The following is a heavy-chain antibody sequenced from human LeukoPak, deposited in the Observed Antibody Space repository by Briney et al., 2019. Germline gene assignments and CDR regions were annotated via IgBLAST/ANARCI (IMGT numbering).Heavy chain of an antibody. D-gene: IGHD6-19*01. J-gene: IGHJ4*02. V-gene: IGHV4-4*07. CDR1: GGSISSYY. Sequence: SETLSLTCTVSGGSISSYYWSWIRQPAGKGLEWIGRIYTSGSTNYNPSLKSRVTMSVDTSKNQFSLKLSPVTAADTAVYYCARDAIAVADSYYFDYWGQGTLVTVSS. CDR2: IYTSGST. CDR3: ARDAIAVADSYYFDY.